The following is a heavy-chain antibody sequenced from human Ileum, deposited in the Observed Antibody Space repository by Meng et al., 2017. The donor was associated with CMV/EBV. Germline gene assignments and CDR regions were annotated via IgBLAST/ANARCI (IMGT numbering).Heavy chain of an antibody. CDR2: ISSSGSTI. Sequence: FTFSDYYMSWIRQAPGKGLEWVSYISSSGSTIYYADSVKGRFTISRDNAKNSLYLQMNSLRAEDTAVYYCARDREFGGSYSHSPFDYWGQGTLVTVSS. CDR3: ARDREFGGSYSHSPFDY. J-gene: IGHJ4*02. CDR1: FTFSDYY. D-gene: IGHD1-26*01. V-gene: IGHV3-11*04.